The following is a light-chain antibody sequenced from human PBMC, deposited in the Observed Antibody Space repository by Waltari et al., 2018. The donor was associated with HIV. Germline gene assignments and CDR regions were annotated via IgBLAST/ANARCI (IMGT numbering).Light chain of an antibody. Sequence: QSVLTQPPSVSGAPGQRVTISCTGSSSNIGAGYDVHWYQQLPGTAPELLIYGNNHRPSGVPDRIFGSQSGPSASLAITGLQAEDEADYYCQSYDSSLSGSVFGGGTKLTVL. V-gene: IGLV1-40*01. CDR3: QSYDSSLSGSV. J-gene: IGLJ2*01. CDR2: GNN. CDR1: SSNIGAGYD.